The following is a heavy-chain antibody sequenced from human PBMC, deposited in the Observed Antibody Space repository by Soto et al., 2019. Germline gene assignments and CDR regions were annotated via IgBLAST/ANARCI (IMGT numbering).Heavy chain of an antibody. Sequence: KRLEWMGWINAGNGNTKYSQKFQGRVTITRDTSASTAYMELSSLRSEDTSVYYCERDWGANAAVSQYWVKGTLVPV. D-gene: IGHD1-26*01. CDR2: INAGNGNT. V-gene: IGHV1-3*01. J-gene: IGHJ1*01. CDR3: ERDWGANAAVSQY.